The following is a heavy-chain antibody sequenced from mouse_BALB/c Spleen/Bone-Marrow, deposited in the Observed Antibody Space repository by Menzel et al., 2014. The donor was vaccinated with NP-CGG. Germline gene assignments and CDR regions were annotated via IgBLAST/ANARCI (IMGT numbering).Heavy chain of an antibody. J-gene: IGHJ2*01. Sequence: VQLKESGPELVKPGASVKISCKASGYSFTGYFMNWVMQSHGKRLEWIGRINPYNGDTFYNQKFKGKATLTVDKSSSTAHMELRSRASEDSAVYYCARSGYYGSSYFDYWGQGTTLTVSS. D-gene: IGHD1-1*01. V-gene: IGHV1-20*02. CDR1: GYSFTGYF. CDR3: ARSGYYGSSYFDY. CDR2: INPYNGDT.